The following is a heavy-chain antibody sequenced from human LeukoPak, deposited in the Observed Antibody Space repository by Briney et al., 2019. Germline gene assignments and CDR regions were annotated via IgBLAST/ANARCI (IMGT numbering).Heavy chain of an antibody. Sequence: ASVKVSCKASGYTFDNYAISWMRQAPGQGLERMGWISAYNGITNYAQKFQGRVTMTTDTSTSTAYMELRRLKSDDTAVYFCARDRIYGDYEYDFDYWGQGTLVTVSS. J-gene: IGHJ4*02. V-gene: IGHV1-18*01. CDR2: ISAYNGIT. D-gene: IGHD4-17*01. CDR1: GYTFDNYA. CDR3: ARDRIYGDYEYDFDY.